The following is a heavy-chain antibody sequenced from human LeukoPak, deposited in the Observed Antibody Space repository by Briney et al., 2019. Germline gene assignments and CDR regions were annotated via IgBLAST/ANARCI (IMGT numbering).Heavy chain of an antibody. J-gene: IGHJ4*02. CDR1: GYSFTSYW. CDR2: IYPGDSDT. V-gene: IGHV5-51*01. Sequence: GESLKISCKGSGYSFTSYWIGWVRQMPGEGLEWMGIIYPGDSDTRYSPSFQGQVTISADKSISTAYLQWSSLKASDTAMYYCARPGRERGYSYALDYWGQGTLVTVSS. D-gene: IGHD5-18*01. CDR3: ARPGRERGYSYALDY.